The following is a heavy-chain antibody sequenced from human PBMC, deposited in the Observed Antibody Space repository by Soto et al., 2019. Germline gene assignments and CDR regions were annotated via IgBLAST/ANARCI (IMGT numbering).Heavy chain of an antibody. CDR3: ARPVEPFYYYGMDV. Sequence: GGSLRLSCAASGFTFSTYAMEWVRQAPGKGLDWVALISYDGNNKYYADSVRGRFTISRDNSKNTLYLQMNTLRPEDTALYFCARPVEPFYYYGMDVWGQGTTVTVSS. CDR2: ISYDGNNK. V-gene: IGHV3-30-3*01. CDR1: GFTFSTYA. J-gene: IGHJ6*02.